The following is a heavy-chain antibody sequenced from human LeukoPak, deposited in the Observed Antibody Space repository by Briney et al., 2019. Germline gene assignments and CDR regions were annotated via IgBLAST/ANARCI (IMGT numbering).Heavy chain of an antibody. J-gene: IGHJ6*03. CDR1: GGSFSGYY. CDR2: INHSGST. Sequence: SETLSLTCAVYGGSFSGYYWSWIRQPPGKGLEWIGEINHSGSTNYNPSLKSRVTISVDTSKNQFSLKLSSVTAADTAVYYCARAGYDFWSGYSHYYYYMDVWGKGTTVTVSS. D-gene: IGHD3-3*01. CDR3: ARAGYDFWSGYSHYYYYMDV. V-gene: IGHV4-34*01.